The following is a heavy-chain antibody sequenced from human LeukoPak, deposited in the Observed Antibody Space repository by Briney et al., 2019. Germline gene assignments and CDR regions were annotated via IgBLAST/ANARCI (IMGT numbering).Heavy chain of an antibody. D-gene: IGHD3-10*01. Sequence: GRSLRLSCAASGFTFSSYRMNWVRQAPGKGLEWVANIKQDGSEKYYVDSVKGRFTISRDNAKNSLYLQMNSLRAEDTAVYYCARDTYYYGSGSYSKDYWGQGTLVTVSS. CDR2: IKQDGSEK. J-gene: IGHJ4*02. CDR1: GFTFSSYR. CDR3: ARDTYYYGSGSYSKDY. V-gene: IGHV3-7*01.